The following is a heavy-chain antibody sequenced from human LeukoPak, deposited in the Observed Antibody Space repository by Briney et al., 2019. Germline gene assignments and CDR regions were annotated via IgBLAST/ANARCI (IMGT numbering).Heavy chain of an antibody. CDR2: INPNSGGT. CDR3: ARDLLRGTYYYDSGYVY. J-gene: IGHJ4*02. D-gene: IGHD3-22*01. V-gene: IGHV1-2*06. CDR1: GYTFTGYY. Sequence: GASVKVSCKASGYTFTGYYMHWVRQAPGQGLEWMGRINPNSGGTNYAQKFQGRVTMTRDTSISTAYMELSKLRSDDTAVYYCARDLLRGTYYYDSGYVYWGQGTLVTVSS.